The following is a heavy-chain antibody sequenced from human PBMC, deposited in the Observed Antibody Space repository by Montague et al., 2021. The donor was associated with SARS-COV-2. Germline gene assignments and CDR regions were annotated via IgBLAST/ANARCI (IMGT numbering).Heavy chain of an antibody. CDR1: GGSISSYY. Sequence: SETLSLTCTASGGSISSYYWSWIRQPAGKGLEWIGRIYTSGSTNYNPSLKSRVTMSVDTSKNQFSLKLRSVTAADTAVYFCARDGLERQWWMLGWFDPWGQGTLVTVSS. CDR3: ARDGLERQWWMLGWFDP. J-gene: IGHJ5*02. D-gene: IGHD1-1*01. V-gene: IGHV4-4*07. CDR2: IYTSGST.